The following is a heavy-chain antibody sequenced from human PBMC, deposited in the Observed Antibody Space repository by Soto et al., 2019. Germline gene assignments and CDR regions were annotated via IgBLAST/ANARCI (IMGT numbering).Heavy chain of an antibody. J-gene: IGHJ5*02. V-gene: IGHV1-69*01. CDR2: IIPLFGTT. CDR1: GGTFSSYG. D-gene: IGHD6-13*01. Sequence: QVLLVQSGAEVKKPGSSVKVSCKASGGTFSSYGISWVRQTPGRGLEWMGGIIPLFGTTNYAQKFRGRVTVTADESTSTVYMELRSLSFEDTAVYSCARAHGSSWYNWFDPWGQGTLVTVSS. CDR3: ARAHGSSWYNWFDP.